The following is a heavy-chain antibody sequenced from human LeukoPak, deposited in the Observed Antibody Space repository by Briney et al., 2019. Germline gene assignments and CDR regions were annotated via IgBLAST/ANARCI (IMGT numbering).Heavy chain of an antibody. CDR2: IYTSGST. Sequence: SETLSLTCTVSGGSFSGYYWSWIRQPAGKGLEWIGRIYTSGSTNYNPSLKSRVTMSVDTSKNQFSLKLSSVTAADTAVYYCARVSSAGIWDYWGQGTLSPSPQ. CDR1: GGSFSGYY. CDR3: ARVSSAGIWDY. V-gene: IGHV4-4*07. D-gene: IGHD6-19*01. J-gene: IGHJ4*02.